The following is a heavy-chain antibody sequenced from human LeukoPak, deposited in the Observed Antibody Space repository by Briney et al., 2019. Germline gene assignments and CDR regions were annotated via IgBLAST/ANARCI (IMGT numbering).Heavy chain of an antibody. V-gene: IGHV4-61*02. Sequence: KPSETLSLTCTVSGGSISSGSYYWSWIRQPAGKGLEWIGRIYTSGSTNYNPSLKSRVTISVDTSKNQFSLILNSVTAADTAVYYCARGGGESDLPILFDYWGRGTLVTVSS. CDR1: GGSISSGSYY. D-gene: IGHD3-16*01. CDR2: IYTSGST. J-gene: IGHJ4*02. CDR3: ARGGGESDLPILFDY.